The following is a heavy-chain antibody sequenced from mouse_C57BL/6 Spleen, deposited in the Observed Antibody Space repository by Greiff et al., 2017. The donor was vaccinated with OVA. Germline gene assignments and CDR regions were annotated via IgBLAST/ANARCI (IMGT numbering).Heavy chain of an antibody. J-gene: IGHJ3*01. CDR1: GYSITSGYY. D-gene: IGHD2-3*01. V-gene: IGHV3-6*01. CDR2: ISYDGSN. CDR3: ARGYDGYYGRFAY. Sequence: EVKLQESGPGLVKPSQSLSLTCSVTGYSITSGYYWNWIRQFPGNKLEWMGYISYDGSNNYNPSLKNPISITRDTSKNQFFLKLNSVTTEDTATYYCARGYDGYYGRFAYWGQGTLVTVSA.